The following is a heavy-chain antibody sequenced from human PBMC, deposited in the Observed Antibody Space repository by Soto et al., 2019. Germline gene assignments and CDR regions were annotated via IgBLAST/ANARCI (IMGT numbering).Heavy chain of an antibody. CDR1: GFRFSTYD. CDR3: VRQAKLTTVTANVGYYYGLDV. V-gene: IGHV3-23*01. CDR2: MSGSGSGT. J-gene: IGHJ6*02. D-gene: IGHD4-4*01. Sequence: DVQLLESGGGLVQPGGSLRLSCAASGFRFSTYDMCWVRQAPGKGLEWVSVMSGSGSGTYYADSVKGRFTISRDNSKNTLYLQMNSLRAEDTAVYYCVRQAKLTTVTANVGYYYGLDVWGQGTTVTVSS.